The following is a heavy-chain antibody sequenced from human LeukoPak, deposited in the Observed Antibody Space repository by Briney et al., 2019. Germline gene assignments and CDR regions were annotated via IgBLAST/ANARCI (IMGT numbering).Heavy chain of an antibody. CDR1: GFTFGNYA. CDR3: AKDAKYYYDSSGYLR. V-gene: IGHV3-9*01. D-gene: IGHD3-22*01. Sequence: GGSLRLSCAASGFTFGNYAMHWARQAPGKGLEWVSGISWNSGIIGYADSVKGRFAISRDNAKNSLYLQMNRLKAEDTALYYCAKDAKYYYDSSGYLRWGQGTLVTVSS. CDR2: ISWNSGII. J-gene: IGHJ4*02.